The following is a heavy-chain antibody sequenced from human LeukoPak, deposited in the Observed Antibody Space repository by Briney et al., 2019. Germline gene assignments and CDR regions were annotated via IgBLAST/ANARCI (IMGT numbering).Heavy chain of an antibody. D-gene: IGHD3-22*01. CDR1: GGTFSSYA. J-gene: IGHJ4*02. CDR3: ARSPSYYYYDSSGYYDD. V-gene: IGHV1-69*13. CDR2: IIPIFGTA. Sequence: GASVKVSRKASGGTFSSYAISWVRQAPGQGLEWMGGIIPIFGTANYAQKFQGRVTITADESTSTAYMELSSLRAEDTAVYYCARSPSYYYYDSSGYYDDWGQGTLVTVSS.